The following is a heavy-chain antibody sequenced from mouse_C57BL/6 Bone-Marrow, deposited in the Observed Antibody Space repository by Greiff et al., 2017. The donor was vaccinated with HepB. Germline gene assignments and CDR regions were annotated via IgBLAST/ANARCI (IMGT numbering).Heavy chain of an antibody. Sequence: VQLKESGPELVKPGASVKIPCKASGYTFTDYNMDWVKQSHGKSLEWIGDINPNNGGTIYNQKFKGKATLTVDKSSSTAYMELRSLTSEDTAVYYCARRAIYYDYFTGWAMDYWGQGTSVTVSS. J-gene: IGHJ4*01. CDR2: INPNNGGT. D-gene: IGHD2-4*01. CDR3: ARRAIYYDYFTGWAMDY. V-gene: IGHV1-18*01. CDR1: GYTFTDYN.